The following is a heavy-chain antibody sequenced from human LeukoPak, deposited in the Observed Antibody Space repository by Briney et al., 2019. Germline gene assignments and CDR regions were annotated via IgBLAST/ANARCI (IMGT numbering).Heavy chain of an antibody. CDR3: AKGAMPYYDGSGYNYFDY. CDR2: MSGSGGMT. J-gene: IGHJ4*02. D-gene: IGHD3-22*01. CDR1: GFTFSAYA. V-gene: IGHV3-23*01. Sequence: GGSLRLSCAVPGFTFSAYAMSWVRQAPGKGLEWVSAMSGSGGMTYYADSVKGRFSISRDNSKNTLHLQMNSLRAEDTAVYYCAKGAMPYYDGSGYNYFDYWGQGTPVTVSS.